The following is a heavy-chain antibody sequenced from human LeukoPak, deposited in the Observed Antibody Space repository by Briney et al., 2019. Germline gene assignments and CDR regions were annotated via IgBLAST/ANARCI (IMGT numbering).Heavy chain of an antibody. J-gene: IGHJ6*02. D-gene: IGHD2-15*01. Sequence: GGSLRLSCAASGFSFSGYSMDWVRLAPGKGLECVSYISSSSTTMNYVDSVKGRFTISRDNAKNSLYLQMNSLRAEDTAVYYCARDRLYCSGGTCYSAGGMDVWGQGTTVTVSS. V-gene: IGHV3-48*04. CDR3: ARDRLYCSGGTCYSAGGMDV. CDR2: ISSSSTTM. CDR1: GFSFSGYS.